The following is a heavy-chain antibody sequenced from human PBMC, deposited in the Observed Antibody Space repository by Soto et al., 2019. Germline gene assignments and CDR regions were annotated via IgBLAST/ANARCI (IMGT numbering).Heavy chain of an antibody. CDR3: ARVHRYCSGGSCYLIDY. D-gene: IGHD2-15*01. CDR1: GGSISGYY. Sequence: QVQLQEWGPGLVKPSETLSLTCTVSGGSISGYYWIWIRQPPGEGLEWIGYIYYTGSTDYNPSLKSRVTISLDTPKSQFSLKLSSVTAADTAVYYCARVHRYCSGGSCYLIDYWGQGTLVTVSS. J-gene: IGHJ4*02. V-gene: IGHV4-59*01. CDR2: IYYTGST.